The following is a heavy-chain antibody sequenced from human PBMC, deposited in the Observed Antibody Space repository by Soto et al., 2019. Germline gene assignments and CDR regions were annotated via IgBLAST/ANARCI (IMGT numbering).Heavy chain of an antibody. CDR1: GFTFNYYD. CDR3: ATSSERLSLVTLGGLIPLGFDY. Sequence: EAQLLESGGGLVQPGGSLRLSCVASGFTFNYYDVTWVRRAPGKGLDWVSTISDTGRDTYFGDSVRGRFSISRDKSRNAVYLQMLSQTVDDTALYYCATSSERLSLVTLGGLIPLGFDYWGQGILVTVSS. D-gene: IGHD3-16*01. CDR2: ISDTGRDT. V-gene: IGHV3-23*01. J-gene: IGHJ4*02.